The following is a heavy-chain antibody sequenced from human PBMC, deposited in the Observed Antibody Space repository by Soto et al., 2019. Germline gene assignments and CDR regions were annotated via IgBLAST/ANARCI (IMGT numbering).Heavy chain of an antibody. V-gene: IGHV1-2*02. J-gene: IGHJ1*01. Sequence: ASVKVSCTPVGYTFTAYYIHWVRQAPGQGLECVGWVDPRSGATNYAQRFQGRVVMTRDMSVHTVYMELSGLTSDDTAIYYCATDDYGAYAGWGQGTLVTSP. CDR1: GYTFTAYY. CDR2: VDPRSGAT. D-gene: IGHD4-17*01. CDR3: ATDDYGAYAG.